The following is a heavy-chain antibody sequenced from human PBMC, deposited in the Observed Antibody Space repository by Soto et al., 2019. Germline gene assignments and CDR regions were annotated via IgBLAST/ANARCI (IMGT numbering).Heavy chain of an antibody. Sequence: GVSLRLSCSASGFTFSDYYMSWIRQAPGKGLEWVSYISSSGSTIYYADSVKGRFTISRDNAKNSLYLQMNSLRAEDTAVYYCARSTVTTIFYTWGIDWFDPWGQGTLVTVSS. CDR3: ARSTVTTIFYTWGIDWFDP. CDR1: GFTFSDYY. J-gene: IGHJ5*02. V-gene: IGHV3-11*01. CDR2: ISSSGSTI. D-gene: IGHD4-17*01.